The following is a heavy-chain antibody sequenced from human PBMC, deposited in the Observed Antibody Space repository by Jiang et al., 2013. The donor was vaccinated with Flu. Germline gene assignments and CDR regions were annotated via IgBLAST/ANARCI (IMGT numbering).Heavy chain of an antibody. CDR1: GGTFSNSA. CDR3: ARDRDGGNYYYYYGMDV. CDR2: IIPIFGTA. D-gene: IGHD4-23*01. Sequence: SGAEVKKPGSSVKVSCKASGGTFSNSAISWVRQAPGQGLEWMGGIIPIFGTANYAQKFQGRVTITADKSTSTAYMELSSLRSEDTAVYYCARDRDGGNYYYYYGMDVWGQGTTVTVS. J-gene: IGHJ6*02. V-gene: IGHV1-69*06.